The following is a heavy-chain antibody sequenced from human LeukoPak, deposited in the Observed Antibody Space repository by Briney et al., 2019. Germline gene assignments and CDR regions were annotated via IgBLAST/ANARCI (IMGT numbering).Heavy chain of an antibody. CDR3: ARAPYSSSSCYYYYYMDV. CDR1: GYSFTSYW. V-gene: IGHV5-51*01. CDR2: IYPGDSDT. D-gene: IGHD6-6*01. J-gene: IGHJ6*03. Sequence: GESLKISCNGSGYSFTSYWIGWVRQMPGKGLEWMGIIYPGDSDTRYSAAFQGQVTISADESISTAYLQWSSLKASDTAMYYCARAPYSSSSCYYYYYMDVWGKGTTVTVSS.